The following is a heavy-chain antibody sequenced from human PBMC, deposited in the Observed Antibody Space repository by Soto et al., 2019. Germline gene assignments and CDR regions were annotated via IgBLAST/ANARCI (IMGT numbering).Heavy chain of an antibody. D-gene: IGHD2-2*02. CDR3: AASWVACGRFSYNGMDV. CDR2: IYYSGTT. CDR1: GGSISSGGYY. V-gene: IGHV4-31*03. J-gene: IGHJ6*02. Sequence: PSETLSLTCTVSGGSISSGGYYWYWIRQHPGKGLEWIGYIYYSGTTYYNPSLKSRVTISVDTSTNQFSLKLSSVTAADTAVYYAAASWVACGRFSYNGMDVWGQGTWVTVSS.